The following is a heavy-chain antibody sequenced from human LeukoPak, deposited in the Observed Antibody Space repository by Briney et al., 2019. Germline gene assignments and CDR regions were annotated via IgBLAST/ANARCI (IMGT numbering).Heavy chain of an antibody. D-gene: IGHD2-2*01. CDR2: ISSSGSSI. CDR1: GFTFSSYE. CDR3: ARKYCSSTSCLFDC. V-gene: IGHV3-48*03. Sequence: GGSLRLSCAASGFTFSSYEMNWVRQALGKGLEWVSYISSSGSSIYYADSVKGRFTISRDNAKNSLYLQMNSLRAEDTAVYYCARKYCSSTSCLFDCWGQGTLVTVSS. J-gene: IGHJ4*02.